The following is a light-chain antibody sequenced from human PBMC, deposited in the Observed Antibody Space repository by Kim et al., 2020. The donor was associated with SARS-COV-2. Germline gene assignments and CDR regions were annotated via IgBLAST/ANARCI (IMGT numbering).Light chain of an antibody. J-gene: IGKJ2*01. CDR2: AAS. CDR1: QSVSSN. V-gene: IGKV3-15*01. CDR3: QQYNNWPPEYT. Sequence: EIVMTQSPATLSVSPGDRVTLSCRASQSVSSNLAWLQQKPGQAPRLLIHAASTRATGVPARFSGSGSGTEFTLTIDSLQSEDFAVYYCQQYNNWPPEYTFGQGTKLEI.